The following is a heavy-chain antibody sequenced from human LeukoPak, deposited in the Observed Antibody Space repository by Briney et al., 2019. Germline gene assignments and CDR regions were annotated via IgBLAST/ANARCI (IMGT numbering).Heavy chain of an antibody. CDR3: ARGLPQAYYESNGYYFFDY. Sequence: SETLSLPCVVYGGSFSGYFWTWIRQPPGKGLEWIGEVNHSGSTNYNPSLKSRVTISVHTSKSQFSLKLRSVTAADTAVYYCARGLPQAYYESNGYYFFDYWGQGVLVTVSS. V-gene: IGHV4-34*01. D-gene: IGHD3-22*01. CDR2: VNHSGST. J-gene: IGHJ4*02. CDR1: GGSFSGYF.